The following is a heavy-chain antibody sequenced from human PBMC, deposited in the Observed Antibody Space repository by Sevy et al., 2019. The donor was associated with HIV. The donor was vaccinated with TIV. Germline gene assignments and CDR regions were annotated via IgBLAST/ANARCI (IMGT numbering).Heavy chain of an antibody. Sequence: GGSLRLSCAASGFTFSSYWMHWVRQAPGKGLVWVSGISADGSRTVYEDSVKGRFTISRDNGKNTLYLQMNSLRAEDTAGYYCASDFKDTGWGQGTLVTVSS. V-gene: IGHV3-74*01. J-gene: IGHJ4*02. D-gene: IGHD2-8*02. CDR2: ISADGSRT. CDR3: ASDFKDTG. CDR1: GFTFSSYW.